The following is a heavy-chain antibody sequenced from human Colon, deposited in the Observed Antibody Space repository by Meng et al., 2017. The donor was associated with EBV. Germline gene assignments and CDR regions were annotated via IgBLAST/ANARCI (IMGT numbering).Heavy chain of an antibody. D-gene: IGHD3-10*01. CDR3: ARSDGSGSGNWFDP. CDR2: INHSGST. V-gene: IGHV4-34*01. J-gene: IGHJ5*02. Sequence: QVQLQQWGAGLLRPSETLSLTCAVYGGSFSGYYWSWIRQPPGKGLEWIGEINHSGSTHYNPSLKSRLTISVDTSKNQFSLKLSSVTAADTAVYYCARSDGSGSGNWFDPWGQGTLVTVSS. CDR1: GGSFSGYY.